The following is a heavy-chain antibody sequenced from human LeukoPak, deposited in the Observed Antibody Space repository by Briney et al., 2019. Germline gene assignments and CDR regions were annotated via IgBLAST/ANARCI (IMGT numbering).Heavy chain of an antibody. CDR2: IYTSGST. CDR1: GGSISSYY. CDR3: ARDPPIAAAGSSYFDY. J-gene: IGHJ4*02. Sequence: PSETLSLTCTVSGGSISSYYWSWIRQPAGKGLEWIGRIYTSGSTNYNPSLKSRVTMSVDTSKNQFSLKLSSVTAADTAVYYCARDPPIAAAGSSYFDYWGQGTLVTVSS. V-gene: IGHV4-4*07. D-gene: IGHD6-13*01.